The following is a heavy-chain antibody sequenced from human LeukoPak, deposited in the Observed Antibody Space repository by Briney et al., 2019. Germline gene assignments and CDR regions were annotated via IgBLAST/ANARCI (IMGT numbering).Heavy chain of an antibody. D-gene: IGHD2-2*01. CDR2: ISAYNGNT. J-gene: IGHJ5*02. Sequence: ASVKVSCKASGYTFTSYGISWVQQAPGQGLEWMGWISAYNGNTNYAQKLQGRVTMTTDTSTSTAYMELRSLRSDDTAVYYCARDPLVVVPAASHEDNWFDPWGQGTLVTVSS. CDR1: GYTFTSYG. CDR3: ARDPLVVVPAASHEDNWFDP. V-gene: IGHV1-18*01.